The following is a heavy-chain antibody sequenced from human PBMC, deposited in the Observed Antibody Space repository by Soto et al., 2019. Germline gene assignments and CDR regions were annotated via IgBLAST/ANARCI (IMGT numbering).Heavy chain of an antibody. D-gene: IGHD3-16*01. CDR1: GGSISNYY. Sequence: PSETLSLTCNVSGGSISNYYWTWVQQSPEKGLEWIGYMYYNGNINYNPSLKSRVTISIDTSKNQFSLTLKSVTAADTAVYYCASGGNWFDPWGQGVLVTVSS. CDR3: ASGGNWFDP. J-gene: IGHJ5*02. V-gene: IGHV4-59*01. CDR2: MYYNGNI.